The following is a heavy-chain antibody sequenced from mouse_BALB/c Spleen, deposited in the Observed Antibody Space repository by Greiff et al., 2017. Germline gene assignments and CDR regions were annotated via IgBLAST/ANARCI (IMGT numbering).Heavy chain of an antibody. J-gene: IGHJ3*01. CDR2: IYPYNGGT. D-gene: IGHD1-1*01. CDR1: GYTFTDYN. Sequence: DVKLQESGPELVKPGASVKISCKASGYTFTDYNMHWVKQSHGKSLEWIGYIYPYNGGTGYNQKFKSKATLTVDNSSSTAYMELRSLTSEDSAVYYCAAGSSYGAYWGQGTLVTVSA. V-gene: IGHV1S29*02. CDR3: AAGSSYGAY.